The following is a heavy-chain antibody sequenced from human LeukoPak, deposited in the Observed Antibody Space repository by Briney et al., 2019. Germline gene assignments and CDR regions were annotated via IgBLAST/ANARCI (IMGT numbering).Heavy chain of an antibody. D-gene: IGHD3-10*01. V-gene: IGHV3-11*04. J-gene: IGHJ4*02. CDR1: GFNFSSYW. Sequence: GGSLRLSCAASGFNFSSYWMHWIRQAPGKGLEWVSYISSSGSTIYYADSVKGRFTISRDNAKNSLYLQMNSLRAEDTAVYYCARERFGELVDYWGQGTLVTVSS. CDR3: ARERFGELVDY. CDR2: ISSSGSTI.